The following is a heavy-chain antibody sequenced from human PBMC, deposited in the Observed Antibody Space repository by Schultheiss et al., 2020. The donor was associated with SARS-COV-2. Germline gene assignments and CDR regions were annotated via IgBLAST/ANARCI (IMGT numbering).Heavy chain of an antibody. CDR3: ARGRLLWFGELADIGMDV. CDR1: GGTFGGYY. V-gene: IGHV4-34*01. Sequence: SESLSLTCAVYGGTFGGYYWRWIRQAPGKGLEWIGEINHSGSTNYNPSLKSRVTISVDTSKNQFSMKLIYVTAADTAVYYCARGRLLWFGELADIGMDVWGHGTTVTVSS. D-gene: IGHD3-10*01. J-gene: IGHJ6*02. CDR2: INHSGST.